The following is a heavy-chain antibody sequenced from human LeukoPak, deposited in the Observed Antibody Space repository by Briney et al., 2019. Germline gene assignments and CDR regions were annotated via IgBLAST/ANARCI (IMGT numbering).Heavy chain of an antibody. Sequence: SVKVSCKASGYTFTDYYIHWVRQAPGQGLEWMGGIIPIFGTANYAQKFQGRVTITADESTSTAYMELSSLRSEDTAVYYCARGVATKPLNYYYYMDVWGKGTTVTISS. J-gene: IGHJ6*03. CDR3: ARGVATKPLNYYYYMDV. CDR1: GYTFTDYY. V-gene: IGHV1-69*13. D-gene: IGHD5-12*01. CDR2: IIPIFGTA.